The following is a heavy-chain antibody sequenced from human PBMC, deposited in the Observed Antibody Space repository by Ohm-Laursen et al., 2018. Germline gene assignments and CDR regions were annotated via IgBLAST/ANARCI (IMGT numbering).Heavy chain of an antibody. D-gene: IGHD6-13*01. J-gene: IGHJ4*02. CDR3: ARRYSSSWSQFDY. Sequence: SDTLSLTCTVSGGSISGYYWSWIRQPPGKGLEWIGYIYYSGSTNYNPSLKSRVTISVDTSKNQFSLKLSSVTAADTAVYYCARRYSSSWSQFDYWGQGTLVTVSS. V-gene: IGHV4-59*08. CDR2: IYYSGST. CDR1: GGSISGYY.